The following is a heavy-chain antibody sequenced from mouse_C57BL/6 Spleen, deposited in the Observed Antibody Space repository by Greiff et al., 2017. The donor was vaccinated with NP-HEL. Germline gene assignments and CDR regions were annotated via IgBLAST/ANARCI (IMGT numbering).Heavy chain of an antibody. Sequence: QVQLQQSGAELARPGASVKMSCKASGYTFTSYTMHWVKQRPGQGLEWIGYINPSSGYTKYNQKFKDKATLTADKSSSTASMQLSSLTSEDSAVYYCARDYGSSSFAYWGQGTLVTVSA. CDR3: ARDYGSSSFAY. CDR1: GYTFTSYT. D-gene: IGHD1-1*01. V-gene: IGHV1-4*01. CDR2: INPSSGYT. J-gene: IGHJ3*01.